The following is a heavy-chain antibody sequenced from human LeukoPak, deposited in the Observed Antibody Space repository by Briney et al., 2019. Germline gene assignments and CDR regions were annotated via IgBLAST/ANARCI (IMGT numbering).Heavy chain of an antibody. J-gene: IGHJ4*02. Sequence: ASVKVSCKPSGYTFTSYGISWVRQAPGQGLDWMGWISPYKGNTNYAQKLQGRVTMTTDTSTSPAYMELTRLRSDDTAVYFCAREDCSSTSCFPPSAYWGQGTLVTVSS. CDR2: ISPYKGNT. CDR1: GYTFTSYG. CDR3: AREDCSSTSCFPPSAY. D-gene: IGHD2-2*01. V-gene: IGHV1-18*01.